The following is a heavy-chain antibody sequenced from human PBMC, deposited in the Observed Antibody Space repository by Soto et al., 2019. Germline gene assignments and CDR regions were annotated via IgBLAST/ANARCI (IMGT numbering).Heavy chain of an antibody. CDR2: ISGSGGST. Sequence: GGSLRLSCAASGFTFSSYAMSWVRQAPGKGLEWVSAISGSGGSTYYADSVKGRFTISRDNSKNTLYLQMNSLRAEDTAVYYCAKDRLSLMNRRYEPGSGGHGFDYWGQGTLVTVSS. D-gene: IGHD3-16*01. CDR1: GFTFSSYA. V-gene: IGHV3-23*01. J-gene: IGHJ4*02. CDR3: AKDRLSLMNRRYEPGSGGHGFDY.